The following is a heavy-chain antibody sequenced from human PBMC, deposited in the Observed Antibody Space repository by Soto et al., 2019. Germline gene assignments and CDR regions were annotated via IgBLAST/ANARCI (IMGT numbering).Heavy chain of an antibody. V-gene: IGHV4-34*01. CDR2: INHSGST. D-gene: IGHD2-8*01. CDR3: ARERIFYAMGTYYYYMDF. Sequence: SETLSLTCAVYGGSFSGYYWSWIRQPPGKGLEWIGEINHSGSTNYNPSLKSRVTISVDTSKNQFSLKLSSVTAADTAVYYCARERIFYAMGTYYYYMDFWGKGIMVTVFS. CDR1: GGSFSGYY. J-gene: IGHJ6*03.